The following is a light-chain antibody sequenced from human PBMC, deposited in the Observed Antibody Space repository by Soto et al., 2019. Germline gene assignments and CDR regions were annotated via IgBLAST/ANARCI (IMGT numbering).Light chain of an antibody. CDR2: WAS. J-gene: IGKJ1*01. Sequence: DIVMTQSPDSLAVSLGERATINCKSSQSVLYSSNNKNYLAWYQQKPRQPPKLLIYWASTRESGVPDRFSGSGSGTEFTLTISSLQAEDVAIYYCQQHYSTPWTFGQGTKVEIK. V-gene: IGKV4-1*01. CDR1: QSVLYSSNNKNY. CDR3: QQHYSTPWT.